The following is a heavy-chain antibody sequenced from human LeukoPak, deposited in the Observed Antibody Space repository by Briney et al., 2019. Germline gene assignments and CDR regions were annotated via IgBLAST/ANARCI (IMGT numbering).Heavy chain of an antibody. CDR1: GFTFSNAW. CDR2: IKSKTDGGTT. J-gene: IGHJ4*02. D-gene: IGHD3-9*01. V-gene: IGHV3-15*07. Sequence: GGSLRLSCAASGFTFSNAWMNWVRQAPGKGLEWVGRIKSKTDGGTTDYAAPVKGRFTISRDDSKNTLYLQMNSLKTEDTAVYYCTTATYYDTLTGYYQRDFDYWGQGTLVTVSS. CDR3: TTATYYDTLTGYYQRDFDY.